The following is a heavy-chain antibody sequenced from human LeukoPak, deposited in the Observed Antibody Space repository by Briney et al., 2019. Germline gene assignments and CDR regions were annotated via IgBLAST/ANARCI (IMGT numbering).Heavy chain of an antibody. J-gene: IGHJ3*02. Sequence: ASVTVSCTASGYTFTSYGISWVRQAPGQGLEWMGWISAYNGNTNYAQKLQGRVTMTTDTSTSTAYMELRSLRSDDTAVYYCARDLPLPGAFDIWGQGTMVTVSS. V-gene: IGHV1-18*01. CDR3: ARDLPLPGAFDI. CDR2: ISAYNGNT. D-gene: IGHD2-2*01. CDR1: GYTFTSYG.